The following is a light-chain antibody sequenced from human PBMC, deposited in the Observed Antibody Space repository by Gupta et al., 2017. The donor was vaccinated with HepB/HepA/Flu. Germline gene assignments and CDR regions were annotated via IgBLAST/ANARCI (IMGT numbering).Light chain of an antibody. J-gene: IGLJ3*02. V-gene: IGLV7-46*01. CDR1: TGTVTSGHW. CDR3: ERANRGGRV. Sequence: VVTQEPSLTVSPVGTVTLTCGSRTGTVTSGHWPYWIQQKPGQAPRIVIYDTNRRYAWTPVRFSGSLRGGKAMLTLSVAQADDEADYYCERANRGGRVFGGGTKLTVL. CDR2: DTN.